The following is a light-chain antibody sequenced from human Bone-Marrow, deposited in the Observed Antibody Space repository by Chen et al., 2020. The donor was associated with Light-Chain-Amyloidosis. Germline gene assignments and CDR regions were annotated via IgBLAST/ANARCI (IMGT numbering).Light chain of an antibody. CDR3: QSADSSGTYEVI. J-gene: IGLJ2*01. CDR1: DLPTKY. CDR2: RDT. Sequence: SYELTQPPSVPVSPGQTARITCSGDDLPTKYAYWYQQKPGQAPVLVIHRDTERPSGISERFSGSSSGTTATLIISGVQAEDEADYHCQSADSSGTYEVIFGGGTKLTVL. V-gene: IGLV3-25*03.